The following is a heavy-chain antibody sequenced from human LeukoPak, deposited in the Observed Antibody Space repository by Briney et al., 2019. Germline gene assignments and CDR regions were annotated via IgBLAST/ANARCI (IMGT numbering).Heavy chain of an antibody. CDR2: IYPGDSDT. D-gene: IGHD6-13*01. CDR3: ARLVRVAAGLNDAFDI. J-gene: IGHJ3*02. Sequence: GESPNTSWKGSGYSFSTYWIGWVRQTPGKGLGGMGIIYPGDSDTRYSPSFQGQVTISADKSISTAYLQWSSLKASDIAMYYCARLVRVAAGLNDAFDIWGQGTMVTVSS. V-gene: IGHV5-51*01. CDR1: GYSFSTYW.